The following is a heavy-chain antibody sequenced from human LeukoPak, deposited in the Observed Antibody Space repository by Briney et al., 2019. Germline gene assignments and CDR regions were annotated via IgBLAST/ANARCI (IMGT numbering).Heavy chain of an antibody. D-gene: IGHD3-10*01. Sequence: ASVKVSCKASGYTFTGYYMHWVRQAPGQGLEWMGWINPNSGGTNYAQKFQGRVTMTRDTSISTAYMELSSLRSEDTAVYYCARGPPWMVRGVIKVGRNWFDPWGQGTLVTVSS. V-gene: IGHV1-2*02. CDR3: ARGPPWMVRGVIKVGRNWFDP. J-gene: IGHJ5*02. CDR1: GYTFTGYY. CDR2: INPNSGGT.